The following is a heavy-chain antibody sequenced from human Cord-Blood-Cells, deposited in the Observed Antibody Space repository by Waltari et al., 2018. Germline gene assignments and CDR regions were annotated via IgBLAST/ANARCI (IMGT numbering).Heavy chain of an antibody. CDR2: INHSGST. CDR1: GGSFSGYY. Sequence: QVQLQQWGAGLLKPSETLSLTCAVYGGSFSGYYWSWIRQPPGRGLEWIGEINHSGSTNNDPSLKSRVTISVDTSKNQFSLKLSSVTAADTAVYYCARGGAAAEYFQHWGQGTLVTVSS. V-gene: IGHV4-34*01. J-gene: IGHJ1*01. D-gene: IGHD6-13*01. CDR3: ARGGAAAEYFQH.